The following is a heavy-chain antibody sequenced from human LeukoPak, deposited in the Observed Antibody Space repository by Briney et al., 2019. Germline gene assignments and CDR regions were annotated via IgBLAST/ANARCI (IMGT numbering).Heavy chain of an antibody. V-gene: IGHV4-59*10. J-gene: IGHJ5*02. CDR2: ISTSGST. D-gene: IGHD3-16*01. CDR3: ARGGHYNWFDP. Sequence: SETLSLTCAVYGGSFSGYYWSWIRQPAGKGLEWTGRISTSGSTNYNPSLKSRLTMSVDTSKNQFSLKLSSVTAADTAVYYCARGGHYNWFDPWGQGTLVTVSS. CDR1: GGSFSGYY.